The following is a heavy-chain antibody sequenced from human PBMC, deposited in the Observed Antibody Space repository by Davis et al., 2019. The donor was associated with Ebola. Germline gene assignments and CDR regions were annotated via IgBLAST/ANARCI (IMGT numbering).Heavy chain of an antibody. J-gene: IGHJ4*02. CDR3: ARDPGSSSFDY. V-gene: IGHV3-7*03. Sequence: GESLKISCAASGFTFSSYWMSWVRQAPGKGLEFVANINQGGSVKNYVDSVKGRFTISRDNAKNSLYLQMNSLRAEDTAVYYCARDPGSSSFDYWGQGSLVTVSS. CDR2: INQGGSVK. D-gene: IGHD6-6*01. CDR1: GFTFSSYW.